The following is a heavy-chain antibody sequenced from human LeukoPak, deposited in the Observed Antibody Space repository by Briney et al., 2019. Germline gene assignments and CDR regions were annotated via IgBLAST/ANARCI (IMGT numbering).Heavy chain of an antibody. V-gene: IGHV3-11*03. CDR1: GFTFSDYY. Sequence: GGSLRLSCAASGFTFSDYYMSWIRQAPGKGLEWVSYISSSSSYTNYAAPVKGRFTISRDNAKNSLYLQMNSLRAEDTAVYYCARFIATTVTFGYWGQGTLVTVSS. D-gene: IGHD4-17*01. J-gene: IGHJ4*02. CDR3: ARFIATTVTFGY. CDR2: ISSSSSYT.